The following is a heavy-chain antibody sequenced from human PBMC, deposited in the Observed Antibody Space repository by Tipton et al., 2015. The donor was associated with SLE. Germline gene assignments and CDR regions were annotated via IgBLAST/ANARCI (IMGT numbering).Heavy chain of an antibody. Sequence: SLRLSCAASGFTFSSYSMNWVRQAPGKGLEWVSYISSSSSRIYYADSVKGRFTISRDNAKNSLYLQINSLRAEDMALYHCARAYDSGGFYNSGDYWGQGTMVTVSS. CDR1: GFTFSSYS. D-gene: IGHD3-10*01. V-gene: IGHV3-48*04. CDR2: ISSSSSRI. J-gene: IGHJ4*02. CDR3: ARAYDSGGFYNSGDY.